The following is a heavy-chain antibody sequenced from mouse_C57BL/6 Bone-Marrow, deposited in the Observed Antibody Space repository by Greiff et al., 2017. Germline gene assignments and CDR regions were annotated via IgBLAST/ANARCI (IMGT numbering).Heavy chain of an antibody. V-gene: IGHV14-1*01. Sequence: VQLQQSGAELVRPGASVKLSCTASGFNIKDYYMHWVKQRPEQGLERIGRLDPEDGDTEYAPKFQGKATMTADSSSNTACLQRSSLTSEDTAVYYCTYNSNPCWGQGTLVTVSA. CDR1: GFNIKDYY. CDR2: LDPEDGDT. D-gene: IGHD2-5*01. CDR3: TYNSNPC. J-gene: IGHJ3*01.